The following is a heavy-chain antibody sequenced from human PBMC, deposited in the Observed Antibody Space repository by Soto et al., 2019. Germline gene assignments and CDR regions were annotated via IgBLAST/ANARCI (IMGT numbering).Heavy chain of an antibody. CDR3: ARNGDHWFDP. CDR1: GFTFSDYY. CDR2: ISSSSSYT. J-gene: IGHJ5*02. Sequence: QVQLVESGGGVVKPGGSLRLSCAASGFTFSDYYMNWIRQAPGKGLEWVSYISSSSSYTNYADSVKGRFTISRDNAKNSRYLQMSSLRAEDTAVYYCARNGDHWFDPWGQGTLVTVSS. D-gene: IGHD4-17*01. V-gene: IGHV3-11*05.